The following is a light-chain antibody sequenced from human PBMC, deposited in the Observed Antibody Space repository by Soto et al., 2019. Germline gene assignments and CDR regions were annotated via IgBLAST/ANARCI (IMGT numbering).Light chain of an antibody. CDR2: DAS. CDR1: QSVSSD. CDR3: QQRSNWPP. V-gene: IGKV3-11*01. J-gene: IGKJ3*01. Sequence: EFVMTQSPGTLSLSPGERATLSCRAGQSVSSDLAWYQPHPGQAPRPLIYDASNRATGIPARFSGSGSGTDFTLTISSLEPEDFAVYYCQQRSNWPPFGPGTKVDI.